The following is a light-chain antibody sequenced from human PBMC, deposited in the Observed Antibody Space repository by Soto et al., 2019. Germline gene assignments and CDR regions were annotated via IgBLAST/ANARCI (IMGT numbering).Light chain of an antibody. Sequence: QSALTQPRPVSGSPGQSVTISCTGTSSDVGAYIYVSWYQQYPAKAPKVMIYDVGRRPSGVPDRFSGSKSGNTASLTISGLQAEDEAVYFCCSYAGNKTVVFGGGTKLTVL. CDR1: SSDVGAYIY. CDR3: CSYAGNKTVV. J-gene: IGLJ3*02. V-gene: IGLV2-11*01. CDR2: DVG.